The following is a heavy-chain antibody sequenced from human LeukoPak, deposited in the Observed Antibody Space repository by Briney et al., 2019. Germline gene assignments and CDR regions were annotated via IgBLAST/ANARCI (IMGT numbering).Heavy chain of an antibody. J-gene: IGHJ4*02. V-gene: IGHV1-2*02. CDR1: GYSFTGYF. CDR3: ARGNMEWLPFDY. D-gene: IGHD5-12*01. CDR2: INPNSGGT. Sequence: ASVKVSCKTSGYSFTGYFTHWVRQAPGQGLEWMGWINPNSGGTKYAQKFQGRVTMTRDTSISTAYMELSRLRSDDRAVYYCARGNMEWLPFDYWGRGTLVTVSS.